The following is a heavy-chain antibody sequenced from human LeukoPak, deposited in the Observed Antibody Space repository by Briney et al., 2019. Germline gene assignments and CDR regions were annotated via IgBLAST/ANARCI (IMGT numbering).Heavy chain of an antibody. CDR1: GGSISNYY. CDR3: AREAVTTWGYYYYMDV. CDR2: IYTSGST. V-gene: IGHV4-4*07. Sequence: SETLSLTCTVSGGSISNYYWNWIRQPPGKGLEWIGRIYTSGSTNYNPSLKSRVTMSVDTSKNQFSLKLSSVTAADTAVYYCAREAVTTWGYYYYMDVWGKGTTVTISS. J-gene: IGHJ6*03. D-gene: IGHD4-17*01.